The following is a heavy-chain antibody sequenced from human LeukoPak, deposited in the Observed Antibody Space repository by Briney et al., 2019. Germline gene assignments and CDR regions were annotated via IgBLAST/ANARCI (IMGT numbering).Heavy chain of an antibody. Sequence: GGSLRLSCAASGFTFTKYWMSWVRQAPGKRLECVASINQDESVKRYVDSAKGRFTISRVNTQNSVYLEMNSLTAEDTALYYCARDLWAQQEGDGFDIWGQGTMVTVSS. CDR3: ARDLWAQQEGDGFDI. CDR1: GFTFTKYW. J-gene: IGHJ3*02. V-gene: IGHV3-7*03. D-gene: IGHD6-13*01. CDR2: INQDESVK.